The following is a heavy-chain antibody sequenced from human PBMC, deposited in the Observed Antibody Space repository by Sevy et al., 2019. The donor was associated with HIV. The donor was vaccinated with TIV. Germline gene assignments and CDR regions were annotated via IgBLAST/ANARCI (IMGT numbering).Heavy chain of an antibody. CDR1: GYTVTELS. J-gene: IGHJ4*02. V-gene: IGHV1-24*01. Sequence: ASVKVSCKVSGYTVTELSMHWVRQAPGKGLEWMGSSDTEDGETLYAQKFQGRVTMTEDTSTDTAYMELSSLRSEDTAVHYCATNTDYGDSDYWGQRTLVTVSS. CDR2: SDTEDGET. D-gene: IGHD4-17*01. CDR3: ATNTDYGDSDY.